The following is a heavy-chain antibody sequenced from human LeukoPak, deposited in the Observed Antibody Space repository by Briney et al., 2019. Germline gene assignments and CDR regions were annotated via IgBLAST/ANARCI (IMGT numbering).Heavy chain of an antibody. V-gene: IGHV3-15*01. Sequence: PGGSLRLSCTASGFTFSNAWMTWVRQPPGKGLEWVGRIKSKTDGGTADYAAPVKGRFTISRDDSENTLHLEMNNLKTEDTAVYYCVTSDLFGVKNYCYGMDVWGQGTSVTVSS. J-gene: IGHJ6*02. CDR1: GFTFSNAW. CDR3: VTSDLFGVKNYCYGMDV. D-gene: IGHD3-3*01. CDR2: IKSKTDGGTA.